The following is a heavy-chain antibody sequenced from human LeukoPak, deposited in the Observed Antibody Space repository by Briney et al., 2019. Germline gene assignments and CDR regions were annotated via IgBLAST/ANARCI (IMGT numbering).Heavy chain of an antibody. CDR1: GFTFSSYA. CDR3: ARDPAGHIAVAGVYFDY. Sequence: PGGSLRLSCAASGFTFSSYAMHWVRQAPGKGLEWVAVISYDGSNKYYADSVKGRFTISRDNSNNTLYLQMNSLRAEDTAVYYCARDPAGHIAVAGVYFDYWGQGTLVTVSS. J-gene: IGHJ4*02. V-gene: IGHV3-30*01. CDR2: ISYDGSNK. D-gene: IGHD6-19*01.